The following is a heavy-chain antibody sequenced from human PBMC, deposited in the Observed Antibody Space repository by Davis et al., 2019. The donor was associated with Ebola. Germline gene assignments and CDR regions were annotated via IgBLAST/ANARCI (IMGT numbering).Heavy chain of an antibody. V-gene: IGHV4-4*07. CDR2: IYTSGST. Sequence: PGGSLRLSCTVSGGSISSYYWSWIRQPAGKGLEWIGRIYTSGSTNYNPSLKSRVTMSVDTSKNQFSLNLSSVTAADTAVYYCARATKSDYYDSSGYYYPSPFDYWGQGTLVTVSS. D-gene: IGHD3-22*01. CDR3: ARATKSDYYDSSGYYYPSPFDY. CDR1: GGSISSYY. J-gene: IGHJ4*02.